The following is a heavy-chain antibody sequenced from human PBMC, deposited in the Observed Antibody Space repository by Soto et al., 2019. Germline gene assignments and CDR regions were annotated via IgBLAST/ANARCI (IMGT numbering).Heavy chain of an antibody. D-gene: IGHD4-17*01. J-gene: IGHJ1*01. V-gene: IGHV3-23*01. CDR3: AKVIYGDYVLGSPTPFQH. CDR2: ISGSGGSK. Sequence: EVQLLESGGGLVQPGGSLRLSCAASGFTFSSYAMSWVRQAPGKGLEWVSAISGSGGSKYYADSVKGRFTISRDNSKNTLYLQMNSLRAEDTAVYYCAKVIYGDYVLGSPTPFQHWGQGTLVTVSS. CDR1: GFTFSSYA.